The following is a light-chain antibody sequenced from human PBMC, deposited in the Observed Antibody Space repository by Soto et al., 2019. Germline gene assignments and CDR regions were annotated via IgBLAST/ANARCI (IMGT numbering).Light chain of an antibody. CDR1: QDISTY. J-gene: IGKJ1*01. CDR2: GAS. V-gene: IGKV3-20*01. CDR3: QHYGSSWT. Sequence: TQSPSSVSASVGDRVTITCRASQDISTYLAWYQQKPGQAPRLLIYGASSRATGIPDRFSGSGSGTDFTLTISRLEPEDFAVYYCQHYGSSWTFGQGTKVDIK.